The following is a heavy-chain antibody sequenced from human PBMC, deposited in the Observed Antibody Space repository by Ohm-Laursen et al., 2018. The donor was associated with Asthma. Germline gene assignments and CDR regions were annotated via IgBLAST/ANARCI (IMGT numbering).Heavy chain of an antibody. CDR2: ISGSGGTT. V-gene: IGHV3-23*01. CDR1: GFSFSSYS. D-gene: IGHD6-6*01. CDR3: AKGRTVYSSSSIGFDC. J-gene: IGHJ4*02. Sequence: GSLRLSCAASGFSFSSYSMHWVRQAPGKGLEWVSAISGSGGTTYHADSVKGRFTISRDNSKNTLYLQMNRLRPEDTAVYYCAKGRTVYSSSSIGFDCWGQGTLVTVSS.